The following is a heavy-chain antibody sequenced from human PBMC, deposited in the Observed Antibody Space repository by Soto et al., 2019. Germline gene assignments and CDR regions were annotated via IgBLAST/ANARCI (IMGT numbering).Heavy chain of an antibody. Sequence: GGSLRLSCVASGFTFSNAWMSWVRQAPGKGLEWVGRIKSKTDGGTTDYAAPVKGRFTISRDDSKNTLYLQMNSLKTEDTAVYYCTTDGYDILPGCGLIWGQGTLVTVSS. CDR2: IKSKTDGGTT. J-gene: IGHJ4*02. V-gene: IGHV3-15*01. CDR1: GFTFSNAW. D-gene: IGHD3-9*01. CDR3: TTDGYDILPGCGLI.